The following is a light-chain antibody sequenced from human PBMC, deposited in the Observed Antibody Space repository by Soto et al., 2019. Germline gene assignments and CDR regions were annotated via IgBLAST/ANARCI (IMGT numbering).Light chain of an antibody. V-gene: IGLV2-14*01. CDR1: SSDVGGYNY. CDR3: SSYTSGSTWV. J-gene: IGLJ3*02. Sequence: QSALTQPASVSGSPGQSITISCTGTSSDVGGYNYVSWYQQHPGKATKLMIYEVSNRPSGVSNRFSCSKSGNTASLTISGLQAEDEADYYCSSYTSGSTWVFGGGTKLTVL. CDR2: EVS.